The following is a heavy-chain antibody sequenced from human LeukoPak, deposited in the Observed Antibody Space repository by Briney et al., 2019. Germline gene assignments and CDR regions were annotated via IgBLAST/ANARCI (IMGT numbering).Heavy chain of an antibody. J-gene: IGHJ4*02. CDR2: ISAYNGDT. Sequence: ASVKVSCKASGGTFSSYAISWVRQAPGQGLEWMGWISAYNGDTNYAQKLQGRVTMTTDTSTSTAYMELRSLRSDDTAVYYCARDLGSGGYFFDYWGQGTLVTVSS. CDR3: ARDLGSGGYFFDY. D-gene: IGHD3-22*01. CDR1: GGTFSSYA. V-gene: IGHV1-18*01.